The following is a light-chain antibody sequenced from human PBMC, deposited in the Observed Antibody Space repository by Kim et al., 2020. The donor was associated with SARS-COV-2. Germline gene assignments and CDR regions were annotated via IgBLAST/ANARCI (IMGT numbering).Light chain of an antibody. CDR3: QAWDSSLWV. J-gene: IGLJ3*02. V-gene: IGLV3-1*01. CDR2: QDS. Sequence: VSPGQTASITCSGDKLGDKYACWYQQKPGQSPVLVIYQDSKRPSGIPERFSGSNSGNIATLTISGTQAMDEADYYCQAWDSSLWVFGGGTKLTVL. CDR1: KLGDKY.